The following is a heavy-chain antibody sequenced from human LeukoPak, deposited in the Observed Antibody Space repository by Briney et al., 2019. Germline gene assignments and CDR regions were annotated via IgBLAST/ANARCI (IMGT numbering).Heavy chain of an antibody. Sequence: GASVKVSCTAPGYTFTSYGISWVRQAPGQGLEWMGWISAYNCNTNYAQKLQGRVTMTTDTSTRTAYMALRSLRSDDTAVYYCARGVVHLRKYNRFDPWGQGTLVTVSS. CDR2: ISAYNCNT. D-gene: IGHD3-16*01. CDR1: GYTFTSYG. CDR3: ARGVVHLRKYNRFDP. J-gene: IGHJ5*02. V-gene: IGHV1-18*01.